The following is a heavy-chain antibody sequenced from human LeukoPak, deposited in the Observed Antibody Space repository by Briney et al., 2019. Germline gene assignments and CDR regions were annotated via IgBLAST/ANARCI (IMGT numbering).Heavy chain of an antibody. D-gene: IGHD3-3*01. CDR3: ARAYYDFWSADDAFDI. CDR1: GFTVSSSY. CDR2: IFSSGST. Sequence: GGSLRLSCAASGFTVSSSYMTWVRQAPGQGLEWVSVIFSSGSTYYADSVKGRFTISRDNSKNTLYLQMNNLSAEDTAVYYCARAYYDFWSADDAFDIWGQGTMVTVSS. V-gene: IGHV3-53*01. J-gene: IGHJ3*02.